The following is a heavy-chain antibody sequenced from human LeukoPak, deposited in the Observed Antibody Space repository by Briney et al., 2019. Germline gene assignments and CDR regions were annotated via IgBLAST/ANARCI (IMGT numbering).Heavy chain of an antibody. Sequence: SETLSLTCIVSGGXISGYYCSWIRQPPGKGLEWIGYIYYRGSTNYNPSLKSRVTISVDTSKNQFSLKLSSVTAADTAVYYCARDRPAGWFDPWGQGTLVTVSS. V-gene: IGHV4-59*01. D-gene: IGHD6-19*01. J-gene: IGHJ5*02. CDR2: IYYRGST. CDR3: ARDRPAGWFDP. CDR1: GGXISGYY.